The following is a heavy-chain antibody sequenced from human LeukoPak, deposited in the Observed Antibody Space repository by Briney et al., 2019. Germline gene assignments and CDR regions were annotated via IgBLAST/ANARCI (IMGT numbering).Heavy chain of an antibody. CDR2: IRSKAYGGTT. CDR1: GLTFGDYA. CDR3: TREIPGYSSGWPTDDAFDI. Sequence: GGSLRLSCTASGLTFGDYAMSWFRQAPGKGLEWVGFIRSKAYGGTTEYAASVKGRFTISRDDSKSIAYLQMNSLKTEDTAVYYCTREIPGYSSGWPTDDAFDIWGQGTMVTVSS. J-gene: IGHJ3*02. V-gene: IGHV3-49*03. D-gene: IGHD6-19*01.